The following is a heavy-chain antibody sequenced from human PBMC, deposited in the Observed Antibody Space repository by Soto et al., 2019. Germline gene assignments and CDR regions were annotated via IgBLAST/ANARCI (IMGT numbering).Heavy chain of an antibody. CDR2: ISYDGSNK. V-gene: IGHV3-30-3*01. D-gene: IGHD3-22*01. Sequence: PGGSLRLSCAASGFTFSSYAMHWVRQAPGKGLEWVAVISYDGSNKYYADSVKGRFTISRDNSKNTLYLQMNSLRAEDTAVYYCARDYYYDSSGYYDDYWGQGTLVTVSS. J-gene: IGHJ4*02. CDR3: ARDYYYDSSGYYDDY. CDR1: GFTFSSYA.